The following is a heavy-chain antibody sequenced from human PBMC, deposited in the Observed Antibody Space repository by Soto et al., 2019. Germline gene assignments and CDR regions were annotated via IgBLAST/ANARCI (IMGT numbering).Heavy chain of an antibody. V-gene: IGHV4-39*01. Sequence: SETLSLTCTVSGGSISSSSFYWGWIRQPPGKGLEWIGSIYYSGSTYHNPSLKSRVTISVDTSKNQFSLKVNSVTAADTAVYYYARQSGPYASSWIDVWGQGTPVTVSS. CDR3: ARQSGPYASSWIDV. J-gene: IGHJ5*02. CDR1: GGSISSSSFY. D-gene: IGHD6-13*01. CDR2: IYYSGST.